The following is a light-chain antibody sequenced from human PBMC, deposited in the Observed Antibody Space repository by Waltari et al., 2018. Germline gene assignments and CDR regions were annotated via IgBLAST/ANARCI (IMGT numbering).Light chain of an antibody. CDR1: ALPKQY. CDR2: KDS. J-gene: IGLJ3*02. V-gene: IGLV3-25*03. CDR3: QSADSSGTYSWV. Sequence: SYELTQPPSVSVTPGQTARLPCPGDALPKQYAYWYQQKPGQAPVLVIYKDSERPSGIPERFSGSSSGTTVTLTISGVQAEDEADYYCQSADSSGTYSWVFGGGTKLTVL.